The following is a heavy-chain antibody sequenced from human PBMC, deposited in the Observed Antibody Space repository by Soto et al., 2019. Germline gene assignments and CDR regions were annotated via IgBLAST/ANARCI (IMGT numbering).Heavy chain of an antibody. CDR2: IRSKANSYAT. CDR1: GVNFNGPG. Sequence: GGALRLSCAAFGVNFNGPGIHRVPQASGKRVEGVGRIRSKANSYATAYAASVKGRFTISRDDSKNTAYLQMNSLKTEDTAVYYCTRHDSNYDFWSGSPPRYGMDVWGQGTTVTVS. CDR3: TRHDSNYDFWSGSPPRYGMDV. J-gene: IGHJ6*02. V-gene: IGHV3-73*01. D-gene: IGHD3-3*01.